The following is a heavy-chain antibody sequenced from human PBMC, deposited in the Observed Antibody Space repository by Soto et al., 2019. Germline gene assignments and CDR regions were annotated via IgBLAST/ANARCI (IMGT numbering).Heavy chain of an antibody. CDR1: RFTFSSYG. V-gene: IGHV3-30*18. CDR2: ISNDGSNT. Sequence: GGSLRLSCAASRFTFSSYGMHWVRQAPGKGLEWVAVISNDGSNTYYADSVKGRFTISRDNSKNTLYLQMNSLRAEDTAVYYCAKDGPGYCSSTSCYYDAFDIWGLGTMVTVSS. D-gene: IGHD2-2*03. J-gene: IGHJ3*02. CDR3: AKDGPGYCSSTSCYYDAFDI.